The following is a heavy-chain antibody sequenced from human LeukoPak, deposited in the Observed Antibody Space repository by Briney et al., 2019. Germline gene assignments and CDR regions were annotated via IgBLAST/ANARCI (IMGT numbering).Heavy chain of an antibody. J-gene: IGHJ4*02. Sequence: SETLSLTCAVYGGSFSGYYWSWIRQPPGKGLEWIGEINHSGSTNYNPSLKSRVTISVDTSKNQFSLKLSSVTAADTAVYYCARGHPFCRSTSCSDYWGQGTLVTVSS. CDR3: ARGHPFCRSTSCSDY. CDR1: GGSFSGYY. CDR2: INHSGST. D-gene: IGHD2-2*01. V-gene: IGHV4-34*01.